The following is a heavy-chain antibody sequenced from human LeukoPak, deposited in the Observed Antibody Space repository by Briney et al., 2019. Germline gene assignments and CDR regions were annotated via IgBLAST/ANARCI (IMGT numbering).Heavy chain of an antibody. CDR2: INHSGST. CDR1: GGSFSGYY. Sequence: PSETLSLTCAVYGGSFSGYYWSWVRQPPGKGLEWIGEINHSGSTNYNPSLKSRVTISVDTSKNQFSLKLSSVTAADTAVYYCARELPAYTNGVCYTSYFDYWGQGTLVTVSS. V-gene: IGHV4-34*01. J-gene: IGHJ4*02. D-gene: IGHD2-8*01. CDR3: ARELPAYTNGVCYTSYFDY.